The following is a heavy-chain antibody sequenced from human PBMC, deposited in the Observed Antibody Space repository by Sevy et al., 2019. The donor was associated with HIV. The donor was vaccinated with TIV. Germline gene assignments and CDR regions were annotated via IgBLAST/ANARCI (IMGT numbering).Heavy chain of an antibody. CDR3: AREGLVPTATPDRYYFYGMDI. Sequence: GGSLRLSCAASGFTFSTYTMNWVRQAPGKGLEWVAVISYNGNNKKYADSVKGRFATSRDNSKNTVYLQMNSLRGEDTADYYCAREGLVPTATPDRYYFYGMDIWGQGTTVTVSS. J-gene: IGHJ6*02. V-gene: IGHV3-30*09. CDR1: GFTFSTYT. D-gene: IGHD2-2*01. CDR2: ISYNGNNK.